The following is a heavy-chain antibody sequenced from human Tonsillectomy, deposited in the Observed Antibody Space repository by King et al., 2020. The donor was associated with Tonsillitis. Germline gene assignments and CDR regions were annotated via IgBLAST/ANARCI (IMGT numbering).Heavy chain of an antibody. CDR1: GFTFSNYG. CDR3: AKGGTGYTTSWYTIDY. D-gene: IGHD6-13*01. J-gene: IGHJ4*02. V-gene: IGHV3-30*02. CDR2: IRNDESKT. Sequence: VQLVESGGGVVQPGGSLRLSCAPSGFTFSNYGMHWVRQAPGKGLEWVSFIRNDESKTYYADSVKGRFSISRENSKNQLNLQMNSLRAEDTAVYYCAKGGTGYTTSWYTIDYWGQGTLVSVSS.